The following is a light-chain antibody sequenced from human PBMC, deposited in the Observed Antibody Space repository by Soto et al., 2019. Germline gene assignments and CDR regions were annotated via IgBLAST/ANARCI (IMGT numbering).Light chain of an antibody. CDR1: QSISTW. J-gene: IGKJ1*01. CDR3: QQYNDYSAWT. V-gene: IGKV1-5*01. Sequence: DIQMTQSPSTLSASVGDRVTITCRASQSISTWLAWYQQKPGTAPKVLIFDASSLESGIPSRFSGSGSGTEFTLTISSLQPDDSATYYCQQYNDYSAWTFGQGTKVEIK. CDR2: DAS.